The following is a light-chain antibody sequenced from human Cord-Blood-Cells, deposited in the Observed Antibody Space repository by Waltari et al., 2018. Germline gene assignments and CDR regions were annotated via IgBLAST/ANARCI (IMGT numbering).Light chain of an antibody. V-gene: IGKV1-5*03. Sequence: IQMTQSPSTLAASVGAIVTITCRASQSISSWLAWYQQKPGKAPKLLIYKASSLESGVPSRFSGSGSGTEFTLTISSLQPDDFATYYCQQYNSYSYTFGQGTKLEIK. CDR3: QQYNSYSYT. CDR1: QSISSW. CDR2: KAS. J-gene: IGKJ2*01.